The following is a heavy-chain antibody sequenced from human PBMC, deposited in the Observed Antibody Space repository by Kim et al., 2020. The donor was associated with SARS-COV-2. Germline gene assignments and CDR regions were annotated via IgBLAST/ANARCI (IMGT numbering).Heavy chain of an antibody. CDR3: AKTGGGSGWSFFDY. Sequence: ASVKVSCKASGYTLTTFAMHWVRQAPGQRLEWMGYINTGNGNPRYSQKFQGRVTFTRDTSASIVYMELSSLKSEDTAVYYCAKTGGGSGWSFFDYWGQGTLATVSS. J-gene: IGHJ4*02. CDR1: GYTLTTFA. D-gene: IGHD6-19*01. CDR2: INTGNGNP. V-gene: IGHV1-3*04.